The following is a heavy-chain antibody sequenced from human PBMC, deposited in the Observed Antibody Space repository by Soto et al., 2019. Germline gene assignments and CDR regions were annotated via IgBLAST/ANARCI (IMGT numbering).Heavy chain of an antibody. CDR3: AGGWNYFDY. D-gene: IGHD6-19*01. Sequence: QVQLVESGGGVVQPGTSLRLSCAASGFSFRTYGMHWVRQAPGKGLEWVALISYDGSSKYYADSVKGRLTISRDNSKNTLYLQLNSLRPEDTAVYYCAGGWNYFDYWGQGTLGTFSS. CDR2: ISYDGSSK. CDR1: GFSFRTYG. J-gene: IGHJ4*02. V-gene: IGHV3-30*03.